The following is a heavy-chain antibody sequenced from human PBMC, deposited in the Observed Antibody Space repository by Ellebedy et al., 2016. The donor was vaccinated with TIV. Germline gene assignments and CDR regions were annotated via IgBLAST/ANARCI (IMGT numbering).Heavy chain of an antibody. CDR1: GYSFTAYY. CDR3: ARDDGAIDY. D-gene: IGHD1-26*01. CDR2: INPNSGGT. V-gene: IGHV1-2*02. J-gene: IGHJ4*02. Sequence: AASVKVSCKTTGYSFTAYYINWVRQAPGQGLEWMGWINPNSGGTDYAQQFQGRVTMSRDTSINTAYMELSGLRSDDTAVYYCARDDGAIDYWGQGTLVTVSS.